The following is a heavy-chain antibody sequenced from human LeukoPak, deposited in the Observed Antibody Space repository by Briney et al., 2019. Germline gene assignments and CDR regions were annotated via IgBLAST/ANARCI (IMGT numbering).Heavy chain of an antibody. D-gene: IGHD3-22*01. CDR3: ARGENYYDSTGYDY. CDR2: IGPAGNT. J-gene: IGHJ4*02. CDR1: GFIFSNYD. Sequence: GGSLRLSCAASGFIFSNYDMHWVRQATGKGLEWVSAIGPAGNTYSSDSVKGRFTISRENAENSLYLQMNSLRAEDTAVYYCARGENYYDSTGYDYWGQGTLVTVSS. V-gene: IGHV3-13*01.